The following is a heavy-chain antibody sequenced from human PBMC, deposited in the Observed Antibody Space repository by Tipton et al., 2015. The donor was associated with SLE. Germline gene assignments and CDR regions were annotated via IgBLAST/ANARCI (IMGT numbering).Heavy chain of an antibody. J-gene: IGHJ5*02. D-gene: IGHD1-1*01. CDR2: VVHSGST. CDR3: ARALADWNGGVRFDP. Sequence: TLSLTCAVSGGSFKAYYWSWIRQSPGTGLEWIGEVVHSGSTNYNPSLKSRATISIDTSKNQFSLRLTSTTAADTAKYYCARALADWNGGVRFDPWGQGILVTVSS. CDR1: GGSFKAYY. V-gene: IGHV4-34*12.